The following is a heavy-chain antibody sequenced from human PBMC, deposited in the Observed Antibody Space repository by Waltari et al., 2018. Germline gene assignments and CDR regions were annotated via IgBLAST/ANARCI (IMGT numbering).Heavy chain of an antibody. Sequence: EVQLVESGGGLVQPGGSVTLSCAASGFTFTNHYMNWVRQATGVGLEWIGRKKNKAENYITDYAASVQGRFSVSRDDSRNSLFLQMNSLETEDTAVYYCARDTAAALDYWGQGTLVTVSS. CDR3: ARDTAAALDY. V-gene: IGHV3-72*01. J-gene: IGHJ4*02. CDR2: KKNKAENYIT. D-gene: IGHD6-25*01. CDR1: GFTFTNHY.